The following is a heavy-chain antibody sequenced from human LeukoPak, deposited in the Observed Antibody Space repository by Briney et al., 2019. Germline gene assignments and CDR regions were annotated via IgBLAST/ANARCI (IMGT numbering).Heavy chain of an antibody. V-gene: IGHV3-23*01. J-gene: IGHJ4*02. D-gene: IGHD6-19*01. CDR3: AKDIYSSGWYIESDY. CDR2: ISGSGGST. Sequence: GGSLRLSCAASGFTFSSYAMSWVRQAPGKGLEWVSAISGSGGSTYYADSVKGRFTISRDNSENTLYLQMNSLRAEDTAVYYCAKDIYSSGWYIESDYWGQGTLVTVSS. CDR1: GFTFSSYA.